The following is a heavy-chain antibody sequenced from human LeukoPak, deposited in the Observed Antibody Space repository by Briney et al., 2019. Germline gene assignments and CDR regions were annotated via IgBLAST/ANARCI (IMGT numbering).Heavy chain of an antibody. J-gene: IGHJ5*02. Sequence: GESLKISCKGSGYSFTSYWIGWVRQMPGKGLEWMGIIYPGDSDTRYSPSFQGQVTISADKSISTAYLQWSSLKASDTAMYYSAKTFSSGWYRNWFDPWGQGTLVTVSS. D-gene: IGHD6-19*01. CDR2: IYPGDSDT. CDR3: AKTFSSGWYRNWFDP. V-gene: IGHV5-51*01. CDR1: GYSFTSYW.